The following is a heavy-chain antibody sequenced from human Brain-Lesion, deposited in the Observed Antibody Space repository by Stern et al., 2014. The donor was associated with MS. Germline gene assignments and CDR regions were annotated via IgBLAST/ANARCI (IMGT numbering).Heavy chain of an antibody. CDR1: GYIFTGYY. V-gene: IGHV1-2*02. Sequence: VQLVQSGAEVQKPGASVKVSCKTSGYIFTGYYIHRVRQAPGQGLEWMPWINHNTCRTKQEQKFQGRVTMSRDTSISTAYVELSSLTSDDTAVYYCARDQRGITIFGVVTDYYYLGMDVWGQGTTVTVSS. CDR3: ARDQRGITIFGVVTDYYYLGMDV. CDR2: INHNTCRT. J-gene: IGHJ6*02. D-gene: IGHD3-3*01.